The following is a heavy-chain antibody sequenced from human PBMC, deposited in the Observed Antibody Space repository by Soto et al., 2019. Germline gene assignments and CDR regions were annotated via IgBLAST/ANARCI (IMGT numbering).Heavy chain of an antibody. V-gene: IGHV4-59*08. CDR3: ARQHYDFWSGYYLSSRSRHQPFDP. D-gene: IGHD3-3*01. Sequence: PSETLSLTCTVSGGSISSYYWSWIRQPPGKGLEWIGYIYYSGSTNYNPSLKSRVTISVDTSKNQFSLKLSSVTAADTAVYYCARQHYDFWSGYYLSSRSRHQPFDPWGQGTLVTVSS. CDR2: IYYSGST. CDR1: GGSISSYY. J-gene: IGHJ5*02.